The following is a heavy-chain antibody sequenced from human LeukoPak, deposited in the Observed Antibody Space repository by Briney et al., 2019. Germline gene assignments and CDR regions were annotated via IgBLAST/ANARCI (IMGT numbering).Heavy chain of an antibody. V-gene: IGHV1-46*01. J-gene: IGHJ4*02. CDR1: GYTFTGYY. CDR3: AREPRYGSGSYHFDY. Sequence: ASVKVSCKASGYTFTGYYMHWVRQAPGQGLEWMGIINPSGGSTSYAQKFQGRVTMTRDMSTSTVYMELSSLRSEDTAVYYCAREPRYGSGSYHFDYWGQGTLVTVSS. CDR2: INPSGGST. D-gene: IGHD3-10*01.